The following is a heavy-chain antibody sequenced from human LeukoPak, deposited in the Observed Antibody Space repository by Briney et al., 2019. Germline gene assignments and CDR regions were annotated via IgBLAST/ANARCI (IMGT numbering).Heavy chain of an antibody. CDR1: GGSISRHY. J-gene: IGHJ4*02. CDR3: AYNDILTGYRHFDY. V-gene: IGHV4-34*01. CDR2: INHSGST. Sequence: SETLSLTCTVSGGSISRHYWSWIRQPPGKGMDWIGEINHSGSTNYNPSLKSRVTISVDTSKNQFSLKLSSVTAADTAVYYCAYNDILTGYRHFDYWGQGTLVTVSS. D-gene: IGHD3-9*01.